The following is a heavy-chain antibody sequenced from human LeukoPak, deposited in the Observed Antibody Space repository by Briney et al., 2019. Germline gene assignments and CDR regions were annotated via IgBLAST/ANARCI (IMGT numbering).Heavy chain of an antibody. J-gene: IGHJ4*02. V-gene: IGHV3-74*01. Sequence: TGGSLRLSWAVSGFTFSSYWMHWVRQAPGKGLVWVSRIDRDGSRINYADSVKGRFTISRDNGKNTLFLQMNSLRAEDAAVYYCARGHGFGVVIQGFDYWGQGTLVTVSS. CDR3: ARGHGFGVVIQGFDY. CDR2: IDRDGSRI. CDR1: GFTFSSYW. D-gene: IGHD3-3*01.